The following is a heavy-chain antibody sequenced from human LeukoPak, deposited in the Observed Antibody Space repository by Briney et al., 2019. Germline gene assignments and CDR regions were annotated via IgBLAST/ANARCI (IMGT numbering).Heavy chain of an antibody. CDR2: ISSSSSYI. V-gene: IGHV3-21*04. Sequence: GGSLRLSCAASGFTFSSYTMKWVRQAPGKGLEWVSSISSSSSYIYYADSVKGRFTISRDNAKNSLYLQMNSLRTEDAAFYYCAKDENRGGATPLDYWGQGTLVTASS. J-gene: IGHJ4*02. D-gene: IGHD1-26*01. CDR3: AKDENRGGATPLDY. CDR1: GFTFSSYT.